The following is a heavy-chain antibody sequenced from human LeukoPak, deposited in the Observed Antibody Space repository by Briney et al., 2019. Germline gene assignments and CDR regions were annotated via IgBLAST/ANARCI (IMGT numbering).Heavy chain of an antibody. CDR3: ARDDGSGYYYDY. V-gene: IGHV4-59*01. J-gene: IGHJ4*02. CDR1: GASISGYY. Sequence: KPLETLFLTCTVSGASISGYYWSWIRQPPGKGLEWIGYIYYSGGTNYNPSLKSGVAISVDTSKSQFSLKLTSVTAADTAVYYCARDDGSGYYYDYWGQGTLVTVSS. CDR2: IYYSGGT. D-gene: IGHD3-22*01.